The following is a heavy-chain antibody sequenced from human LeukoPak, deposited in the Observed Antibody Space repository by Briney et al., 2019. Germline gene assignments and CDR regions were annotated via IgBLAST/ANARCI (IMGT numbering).Heavy chain of an antibody. D-gene: IGHD6-19*01. CDR1: GFTFTSYW. Sequence: GSLRLSCAPSGFTFTSYWMGWVRQVPGKGLEWVSSISGSSSYIYYADSVKGRFTISRDNAKKSLNLQMNSLRADDTAVYYCARLRGAVTGTDPFDYWGQGTLVTVSS. CDR3: ARLRGAVTGTDPFDY. J-gene: IGHJ4*02. CDR2: ISGSSSYI. V-gene: IGHV3-21*01.